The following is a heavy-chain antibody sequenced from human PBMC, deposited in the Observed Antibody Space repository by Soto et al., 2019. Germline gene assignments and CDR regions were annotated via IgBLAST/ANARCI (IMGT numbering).Heavy chain of an antibody. V-gene: IGHV1-18*04. J-gene: IGHJ5*02. Sequence: GASVKVSCKASGYTFTSYALSWVRHAPGQGLEWTGWISTYNGNTNYAQNLQGRVTMTTDISTNTAYMELRSLRSDDTAVYYCARVVGGIPVAGSWNWFDPWGQGTLVTVSS. CDR1: GYTFTSYA. CDR3: ARVVGGIPVAGSWNWFDP. D-gene: IGHD6-19*01. CDR2: ISTYNGNT.